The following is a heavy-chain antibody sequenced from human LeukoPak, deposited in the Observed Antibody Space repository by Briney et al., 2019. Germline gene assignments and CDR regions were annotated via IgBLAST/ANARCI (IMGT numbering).Heavy chain of an antibody. D-gene: IGHD3-3*01. CDR1: GGSLSSDSYY. CDR3: AGEVAGFWSGEHFDY. Sequence: SETLSLTCTVSGGSLSSDSYYWAWIRQPPGKGLEWIGSIYDTGSTYYNPSLKTRVTISVDTSKNHFSLKLTSVTAADTAVYYCAGEVAGFWSGEHFDYWGQGTLVTVSS. J-gene: IGHJ4*02. CDR2: IYDTGST. V-gene: IGHV4-39*07.